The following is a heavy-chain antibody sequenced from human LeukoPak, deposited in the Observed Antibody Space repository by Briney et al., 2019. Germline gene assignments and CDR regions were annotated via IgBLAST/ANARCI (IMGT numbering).Heavy chain of an antibody. Sequence: PSETLSLTCTVSGGSISSRSYFWGWIRQPPGKGLEWIGSISYSGSTYYNPSLRSRVTIFVDTSKNQFSLKLSSVAAADTAVYYCARLQRDSGSYPGFDYWGQGTLVTVSS. D-gene: IGHD1-26*01. CDR3: ARLQRDSGSYPGFDY. V-gene: IGHV4-39*01. CDR1: GGSISSRSYF. CDR2: ISYSGST. J-gene: IGHJ4*02.